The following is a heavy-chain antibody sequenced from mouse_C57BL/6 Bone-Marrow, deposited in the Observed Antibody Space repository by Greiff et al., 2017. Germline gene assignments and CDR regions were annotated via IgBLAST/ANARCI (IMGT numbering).Heavy chain of an antibody. CDR2: ISSGGDYI. D-gene: IGHD1-1*01. V-gene: IGHV5-9-1*02. J-gene: IGHJ2*01. CDR3: TRGAGSSYEGFDY. CDR1: GFTFSSYA. Sequence: DVMLVESGEGLVKPGGSLKLSCAASGFTFSSYAMSWVRQTPEKRLEWVAYISSGGDYIYYADTVKGRFTISRANARNTLYLQMSSLKSEDTAMYYCTRGAGSSYEGFDYWGQGTTLTGSS.